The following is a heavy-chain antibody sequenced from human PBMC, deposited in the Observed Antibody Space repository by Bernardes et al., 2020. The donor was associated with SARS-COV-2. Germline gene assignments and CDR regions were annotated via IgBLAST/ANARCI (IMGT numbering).Heavy chain of an antibody. J-gene: IGHJ3*01. CDR2: ISSSGASR. CDR3: AKGGPGVTGDAFDV. CDR1: GFTFSIYA. D-gene: IGHD2-8*01. Sequence: GGSLSLSCEASGFTFSIYAMSWVRQAPGKGPEWVSAISSSGASRYYADSVKCRSTISRDNSKNTLFLQMNGLRAEDTAVYYCAKGGPGVTGDAFDVWGHGTMVTVSS. V-gene: IGHV3-23*01.